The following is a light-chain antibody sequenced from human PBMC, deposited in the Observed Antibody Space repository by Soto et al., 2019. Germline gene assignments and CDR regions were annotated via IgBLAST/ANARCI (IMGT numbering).Light chain of an antibody. CDR1: QSVRSW. CDR3: QQYDNYPLT. CDR2: AAS. Sequence: DSQMTQSPATLSAAVGDRGTITCRARQSVRSWLAWYQQEPGTAPKLLIFAASRLESGVTSRFSGSASGTEFTLTISSLQADDFATYYCQQYDNYPLTFGGGTKVDIK. V-gene: IGKV1-5*01. J-gene: IGKJ4*01.